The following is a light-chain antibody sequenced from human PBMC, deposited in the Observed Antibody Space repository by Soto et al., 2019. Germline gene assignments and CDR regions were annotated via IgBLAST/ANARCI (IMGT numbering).Light chain of an antibody. J-gene: IGLJ1*01. V-gene: IGLV1-40*01. CDR3: QSYDSSLSALYV. Sequence: QYVLTQPPSVSVAPGQRATIPCTGSSSDIGAGHDVHWYQQLPGTAPKLLIYDNINRPSGVPDRFSGSKSGTSASLAITGLQAEDEADYYCQSYDSSLSALYVFGTGTKVTVL. CDR1: SSDIGAGHD. CDR2: DNI.